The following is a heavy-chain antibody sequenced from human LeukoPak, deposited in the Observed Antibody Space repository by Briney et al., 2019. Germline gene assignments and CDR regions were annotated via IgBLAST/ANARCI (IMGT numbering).Heavy chain of an antibody. V-gene: IGHV3-53*01. D-gene: IGHD4-17*01. Sequence: GGSLRLSCAASGFTVSSNYMSWVRQAPGKGLEWVSVIYSGGSTYYADSVKGRFTISRDNSKNTLYLQMNSLRAEDTAVYYCARDRRGYGDYPRYYYYGMDVWGQGTTVTVSS. CDR3: ARDRRGYGDYPRYYYYGMDV. CDR1: GFTVSSNY. J-gene: IGHJ6*02. CDR2: IYSGGST.